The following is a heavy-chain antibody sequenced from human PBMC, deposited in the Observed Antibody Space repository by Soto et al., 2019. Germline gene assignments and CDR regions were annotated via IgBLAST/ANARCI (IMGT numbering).Heavy chain of an antibody. CDR1: GFTFSSYG. D-gene: IGHD6-13*01. CDR3: ARDRIAAADYYYYGMDV. Sequence: PVGSLRLSCAASGFTFSSYGMHWVRQAPGKGLEWVAVIWYDGSNKYYADSVKGRFTISRDNSKNTLYLQMNSLRAEDTAVYYCARDRIAAADYYYYGMDVWGQGTTVTVSS. CDR2: IWYDGSNK. J-gene: IGHJ6*02. V-gene: IGHV3-33*01.